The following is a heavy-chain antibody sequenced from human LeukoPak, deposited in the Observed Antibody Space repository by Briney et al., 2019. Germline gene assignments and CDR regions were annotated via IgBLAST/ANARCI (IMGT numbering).Heavy chain of an antibody. Sequence: ASVKVSCKASGGTFSSYAISWVRQAPGQGLEWMGRIIPILGIANYAQKFQGRVTITADKSTSTAYMELSSLRSEDTAVYYCARDKGDYAYDAFDIWGQGTMVTVSS. D-gene: IGHD4-17*01. CDR1: GGTFSSYA. V-gene: IGHV1-69*04. J-gene: IGHJ3*02. CDR3: ARDKGDYAYDAFDI. CDR2: IIPILGIA.